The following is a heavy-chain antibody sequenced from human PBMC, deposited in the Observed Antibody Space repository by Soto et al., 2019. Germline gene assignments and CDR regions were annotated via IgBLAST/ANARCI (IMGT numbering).Heavy chain of an antibody. CDR1: GYTFTSYG. CDR2: ISAYNGNT. D-gene: IGHD2-15*01. Sequence: ASVKVSCKASGYTFTSYGISWVRQAPGRGLEWMGWISAYNGNTNYAQKLQGRVTMTTDTSTSTAYMELRSLRSDDTAVYYCARERGYCSDGSCSGAFDIWGQGTMVTVSS. CDR3: ARERGYCSDGSCSGAFDI. J-gene: IGHJ3*02. V-gene: IGHV1-18*01.